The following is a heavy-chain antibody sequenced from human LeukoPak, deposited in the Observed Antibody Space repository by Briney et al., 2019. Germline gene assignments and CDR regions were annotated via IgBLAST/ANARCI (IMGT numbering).Heavy chain of an antibody. CDR2: IRSDGSKK. D-gene: IGHD6-19*01. CDR1: GFIFSDFG. CDR3: ARYSSGWPFDT. V-gene: IGHV3-30*02. J-gene: IGHJ4*02. Sequence: GGPLRLSCAASGFIFSDFGMHWVRQAPGKGLEWVAFIRSDGSKKYYADSVEGRFSISRDDSNRTLYLQMTSLRPEDTAFYFCARYSSGWPFDTWGQGTLVTVSS.